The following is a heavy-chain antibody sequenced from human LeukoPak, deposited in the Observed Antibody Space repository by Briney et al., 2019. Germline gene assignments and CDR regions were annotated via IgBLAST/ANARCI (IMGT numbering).Heavy chain of an antibody. CDR1: GYTFTGYY. D-gene: IGHD3-22*01. CDR2: INPNSGGT. V-gene: IGHV1-2*02. CDR3: ARGRSITMIVVVIDY. Sequence: ASVKVSCKASGYTFTGYYMHWVRQAPGQGLEWMGWINPNSGGTNYAQKFQGRVTMTRDTSISTAYMELSRLRSDDTAVYYCARGRSITMIVVVIDYWGQGTLVTVSS. J-gene: IGHJ4*02.